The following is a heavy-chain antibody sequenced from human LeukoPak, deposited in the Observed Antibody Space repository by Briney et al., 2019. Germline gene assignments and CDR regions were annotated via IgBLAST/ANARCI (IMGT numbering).Heavy chain of an antibody. CDR1: GFTLSSYW. V-gene: IGHV3-74*01. D-gene: IGHD2-2*01. CDR2: IKSDGSST. J-gene: IGHJ3*01. Sequence: GGSLRLSCAASGFTLSSYWMHWVRQAPGKGLVWVSRIKSDGSSTSYADSVKGRFTISRDNAKNTLYLQMNSLRVEDTAVYYCARDLSTGGWGQGTMVTVSS. CDR3: ARDLSTGG.